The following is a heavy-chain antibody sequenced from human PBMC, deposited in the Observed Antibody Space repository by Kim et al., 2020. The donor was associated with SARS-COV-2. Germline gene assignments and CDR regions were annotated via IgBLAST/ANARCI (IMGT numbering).Heavy chain of an antibody. D-gene: IGHD4-17*01. CDR3: AKDMDYGDYIFDF. Sequence: YYAASVKGRFTISRDNSKNTLYLQMNSLRAEDTAVYYCAKDMDYGDYIFDFLGQGTLVTVSS. V-gene: IGHV3-30*02. J-gene: IGHJ4*02.